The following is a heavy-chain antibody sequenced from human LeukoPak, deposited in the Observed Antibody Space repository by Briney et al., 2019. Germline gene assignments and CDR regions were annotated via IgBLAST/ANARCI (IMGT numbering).Heavy chain of an antibody. CDR1: GFTFSSYA. Sequence: GGSLRLSCAASGFTFSSYAMSWVRQAPGKGLEWVSAISGSGGSTYYADSVKGRFTISRDNSKNTLYLQMNSLRAEDTAVYYCAKVKGSSGWYVAEYYFDYWGQGTLVTVSS. D-gene: IGHD6-19*01. CDR3: AKVKGSSGWYVAEYYFDY. J-gene: IGHJ4*02. CDR2: ISGSGGST. V-gene: IGHV3-23*01.